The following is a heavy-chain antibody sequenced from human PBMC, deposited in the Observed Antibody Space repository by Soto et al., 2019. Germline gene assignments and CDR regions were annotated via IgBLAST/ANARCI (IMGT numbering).Heavy chain of an antibody. V-gene: IGHV4-4*02. J-gene: IGHJ5*02. CDR2: TLYSGRT. CDR3: SSRVTDAPT. Sequence: QVQLQESGPGLVKPSGTLSLTCAVSGASISSGWWTWVRQPPGKGLEWIGETLYSGRTNYNSSLNSRDTISIDKSKKQFSLNLSSVTAADTAVYYCSSRVTDAPTWGQGTLVTVSS. D-gene: IGHD3-10*01. CDR1: GASISSGW.